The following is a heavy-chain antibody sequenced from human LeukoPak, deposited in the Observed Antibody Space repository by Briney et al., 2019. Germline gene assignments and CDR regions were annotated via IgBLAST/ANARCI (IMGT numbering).Heavy chain of an antibody. Sequence: PGGSLRLSSEASTFYFSSYWMHWVCHAPGKGLVWVSYIHGDGRSSNYADSVKGRLTISRDNAKNTLYLQMNSLRAEDTAVYYCATGSGSYYDSWGQGTLVTVSS. D-gene: IGHD3-10*01. CDR2: IHGDGRSS. V-gene: IGHV3-74*01. CDR1: TFYFSSYW. J-gene: IGHJ4*02. CDR3: ATGSGSYYDS.